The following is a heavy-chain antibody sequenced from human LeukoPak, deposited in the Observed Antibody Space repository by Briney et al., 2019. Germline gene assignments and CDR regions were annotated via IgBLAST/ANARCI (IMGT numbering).Heavy chain of an antibody. CDR1: GGSISSYY. CDR3: ARSVVVVAPFDY. D-gene: IGHD2-15*01. Sequence: PSETLSLTCTVSGGSISSYYWSWVRQPPGKGLEWIGYIYYSGSTNYNPSLKSRVTISVDTSENQFSLKLSSVTAADTAVYYCARSVVVVAPFDYWGQGTLVTVSS. J-gene: IGHJ4*02. CDR2: IYYSGST. V-gene: IGHV4-59*08.